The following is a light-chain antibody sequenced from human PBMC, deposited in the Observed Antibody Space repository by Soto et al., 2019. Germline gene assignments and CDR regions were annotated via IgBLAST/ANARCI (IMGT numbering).Light chain of an antibody. V-gene: IGKV3-20*01. Sequence: EIVLTQSLGTLSLSQGERDTLSCRASQSVSSSYFAWYQQKPGQAPRLLIYGASSRATGIPDRLRGSGSGTDFTLTISRLELEDLEVYYCQQYYSSALGTFGQGPRVDIK. CDR1: QSVSSSY. J-gene: IGKJ1*01. CDR2: GAS. CDR3: QQYYSSALGT.